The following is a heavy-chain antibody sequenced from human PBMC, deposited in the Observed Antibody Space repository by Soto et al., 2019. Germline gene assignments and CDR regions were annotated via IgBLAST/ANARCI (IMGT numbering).Heavy chain of an antibody. D-gene: IGHD6-6*01. CDR1: GYTLTELS. J-gene: IGHJ6*02. CDR2: FDPEDGET. Sequence: GASVKVVSKVSGYTLTELSIRWALQAPGKGLEWMGGFDPEDGETIYAQKFQGRVTMTEDTSTDTAYMELSSLRYEDTAVYYCATDRLYSSSSRYYYYGMDVWGQGTTVIVSS. V-gene: IGHV1-24*01. CDR3: ATDRLYSSSSRYYYYGMDV.